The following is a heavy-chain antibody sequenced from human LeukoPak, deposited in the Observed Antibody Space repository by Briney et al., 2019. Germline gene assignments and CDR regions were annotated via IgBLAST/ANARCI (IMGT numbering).Heavy chain of an antibody. CDR1: GFTVSGNF. V-gene: IGHV3-66*02. D-gene: IGHD4-17*01. J-gene: IGHJ4*02. Sequence: GGSLRLSCAASGFTVSGNFMSWVRQAPGKGLEWVSVIYSDGNTYYADSVRGRFTVSRDNSRDTLYLQMNSLRAEDTAVYYCARDPDYGRPDWGQGTLVTVSS. CDR2: IYSDGNT. CDR3: ARDPDYGRPD.